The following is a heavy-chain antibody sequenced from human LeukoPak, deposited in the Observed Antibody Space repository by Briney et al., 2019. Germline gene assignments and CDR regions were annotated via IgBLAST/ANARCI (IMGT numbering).Heavy chain of an antibody. CDR3: ARGLPTRYYFDY. D-gene: IGHD4-11*01. V-gene: IGHV3-48*03. J-gene: IGHJ4*02. Sequence: GGSLRLSCAASGFTFSSYEMNWVRQAPGKGLEWVSYISSSGSTIYYADSVKGRFTISRDNAKNSLYLQMNSLRAEDTAVYYCARGLPTRYYFDYWGQGTLVTVSS. CDR2: ISSSGSTI. CDR1: GFTFSSYE.